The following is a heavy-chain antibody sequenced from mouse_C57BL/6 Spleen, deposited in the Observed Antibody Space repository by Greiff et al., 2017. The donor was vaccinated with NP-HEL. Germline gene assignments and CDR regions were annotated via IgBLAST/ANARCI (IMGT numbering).Heavy chain of an antibody. D-gene: IGHD2-4*01. J-gene: IGHJ3*01. CDR2: IHPNSGST. Sequence: QVQLQQPGAELVKPGASVKLSCKASGYTFTSYWMHWVKQRPGQGLEWIGMIHPNSGSTNYNEKFKSKATLTVDKSSSTAYMQLRSLTSEDSAVYYCARGGDYDGGGFAYWGQGTLVTVSA. CDR1: GYTFTSYW. CDR3: ARGGDYDGGGFAY. V-gene: IGHV1-64*01.